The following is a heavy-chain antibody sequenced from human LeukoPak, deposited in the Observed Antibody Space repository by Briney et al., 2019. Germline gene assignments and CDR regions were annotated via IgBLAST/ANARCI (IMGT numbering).Heavy chain of an antibody. Sequence: GRSLRLSCAASGFTFDDYAMHWVRQGPGRGLEWVSGINWNSGSIGYADSVKGRFTISRYNAKNSLYLQMNSLRAEDTAVYYCARDSGYGLAFDYWGQGTLVTVSS. J-gene: IGHJ4*02. CDR2: INWNSGSI. CDR1: GFTFDDYA. D-gene: IGHD5-12*01. CDR3: ARDSGYGLAFDY. V-gene: IGHV3-9*01.